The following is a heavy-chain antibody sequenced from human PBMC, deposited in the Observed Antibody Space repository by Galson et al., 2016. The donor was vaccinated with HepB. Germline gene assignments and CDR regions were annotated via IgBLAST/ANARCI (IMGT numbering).Heavy chain of an antibody. Sequence: SLRLSCAASGFSFSNSWMTWVRQTPGKALERVANIGQDESHKYYVASVRGRFTISRDNAKNSLYLQMNSLRAEDTAVYYCARAYGDYAYTDHWGQGTQVIVSS. J-gene: IGHJ4*02. CDR1: GFSFSNSW. CDR3: ARAYGDYAYTDH. D-gene: IGHD4-17*01. V-gene: IGHV3-7*02. CDR2: IGQDESHK.